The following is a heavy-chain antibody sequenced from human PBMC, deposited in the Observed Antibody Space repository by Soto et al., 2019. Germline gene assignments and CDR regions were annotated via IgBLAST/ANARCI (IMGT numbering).Heavy chain of an antibody. J-gene: IGHJ4*02. D-gene: IGHD6-19*01. CDR3: ATAVISGWHHLTDY. Sequence: ASVKVSCKVSGYTLTELSMHWVRQAPGKGLEWMGGFDPEDGETIYAQKFQGRVTMTEDTSTDTAYMELSSLRSEDTAVYYCATAVISGWHHLTDYCGQGTLLTVSS. CDR1: GYTLTELS. CDR2: FDPEDGET. V-gene: IGHV1-24*01.